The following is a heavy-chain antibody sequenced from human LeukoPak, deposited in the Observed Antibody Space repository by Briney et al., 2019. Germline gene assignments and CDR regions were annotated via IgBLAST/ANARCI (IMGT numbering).Heavy chain of an antibody. CDR3: AKDAQRGFDYSNSLQS. V-gene: IGHV3-33*06. CDR1: GFTFSHYG. D-gene: IGHD4-11*01. Sequence: GGSLRLSCATSGFTFSHYGMHWVRQAPGKGLEWVAVIWSDATNMYYGDSVKGRFIISRDNSKNTIYLQMNSLRVEDTVVYYCAKDAQRGFDYSNSLQSWGQGTLVTVSS. J-gene: IGHJ5*02. CDR2: IWSDATNM.